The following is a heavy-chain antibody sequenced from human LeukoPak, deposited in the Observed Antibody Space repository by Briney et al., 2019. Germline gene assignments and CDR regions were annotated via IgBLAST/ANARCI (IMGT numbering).Heavy chain of an antibody. V-gene: IGHV3-7*01. CDR3: AREISSWFRTEGRFDP. CDR2: IKQDGNAK. Sequence: GGSLRLSCAASGFTFSNYWMSWVRQAPGKGLEWVANIKQDGNAKSYVDSVTGRFTISRDNAKNSLYLQMNSLGAEDTAVYYCAREISSWFRTEGRFDPWGQGTLVTVSS. CDR1: GFTFSNYW. J-gene: IGHJ5*02. D-gene: IGHD6-13*01.